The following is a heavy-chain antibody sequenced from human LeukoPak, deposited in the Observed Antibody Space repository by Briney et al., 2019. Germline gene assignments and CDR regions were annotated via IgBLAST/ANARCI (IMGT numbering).Heavy chain of an antibody. J-gene: IGHJ6*04. D-gene: IGHD1-1*01. CDR2: ISGSGGST. CDR1: GFTFSSYA. CDR3: AKDQLGTAYGMDV. Sequence: PGGSLRLSCAASGFTFSSYAMSWVRQAQGKGLEWVSAISGSGGSTYYADSVKCRFTISRDNSKNTLYLQMNSLRAEDTAVYYCAKDQLGTAYGMDVWGKGTTVTVSS. V-gene: IGHV3-23*01.